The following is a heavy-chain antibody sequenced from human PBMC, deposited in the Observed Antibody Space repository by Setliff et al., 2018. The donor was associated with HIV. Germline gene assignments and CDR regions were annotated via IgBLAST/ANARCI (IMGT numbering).Heavy chain of an antibody. J-gene: IGHJ4*02. V-gene: IGHV1-46*01. Sequence: ASVKVSCKASGYTFTSYYMHWVRQAPGQGLEWMGVINPSGGYATYAQKFQGRVTMTRDTSTGTVYMQLSSLRSEDTAVYYCARDRGSRGFDYWGQGTLVTVSS. CDR1: GYTFTSYY. D-gene: IGHD1-26*01. CDR3: ARDRGSRGFDY. CDR2: INPSGGYA.